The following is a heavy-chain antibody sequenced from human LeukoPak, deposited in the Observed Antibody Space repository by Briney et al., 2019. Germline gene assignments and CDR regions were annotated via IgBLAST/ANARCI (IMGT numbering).Heavy chain of an antibody. CDR3: ARFYANEWALPH. CDR2: ISYDGSNK. J-gene: IGHJ4*02. V-gene: IGHV3-30*04. CDR1: GFTFSSYA. D-gene: IGHD1-26*01. Sequence: PGRSLKLSCAASGFTFSSYAMHWVRQAPGKGLEWVAVISYDGSNKYYADSVKGRFTISRDNSKNTLYLQMNSLRAEDTAVYYCARFYANEWALPHWGQGTLVTVSS.